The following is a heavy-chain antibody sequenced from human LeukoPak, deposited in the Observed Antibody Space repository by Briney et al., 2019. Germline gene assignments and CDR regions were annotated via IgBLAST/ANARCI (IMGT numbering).Heavy chain of an antibody. Sequence: GGSLRLSCAASGFTFSSYWMHWVRQAPGKGLEWVAVISYDGSNKFYADSVKGRFTLSRDNSKNTLYLQMNSLRIEDTAVYYCGRGSVGFGELNYWGQGTLVTVSP. D-gene: IGHD3-10*01. V-gene: IGHV3-30-3*01. CDR3: GRGSVGFGELNY. J-gene: IGHJ4*02. CDR1: GFTFSSYW. CDR2: ISYDGSNK.